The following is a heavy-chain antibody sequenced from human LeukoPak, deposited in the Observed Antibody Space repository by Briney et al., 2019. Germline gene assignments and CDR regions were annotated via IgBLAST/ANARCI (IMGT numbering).Heavy chain of an antibody. CDR1: GFTFSSYA. Sequence: GGSLRLSCAASGFTFSSYAMHWVRQAPGKGLEWVALISYDGSNKYYADSVKGRFTISRDNSKNTLYLQMNSLRAEDTAVYYCARDIYYCSGGSCYAPYYYYYYGMDVWGQGTTVTVSS. V-gene: IGHV3-30*04. CDR2: ISYDGSNK. CDR3: ARDIYYCSGGSCYAPYYYYYYGMDV. D-gene: IGHD2-15*01. J-gene: IGHJ6*02.